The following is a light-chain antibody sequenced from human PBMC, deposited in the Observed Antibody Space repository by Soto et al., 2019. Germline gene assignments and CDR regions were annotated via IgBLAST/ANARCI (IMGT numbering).Light chain of an antibody. CDR3: QQYGTSSEAT. CDR1: QTVRNNY. Sequence: EFVLTQSPGTLSLSPGERATLSCRAIQTVRNNYLAWYQQKPGQAPRLLIYGASTRATGIPARFSGSGSETDFTLTISRVEPEDFAVYYCQQYGTSSEATFGGGTKVDIK. J-gene: IGKJ4*01. CDR2: GAS. V-gene: IGKV3-20*01.